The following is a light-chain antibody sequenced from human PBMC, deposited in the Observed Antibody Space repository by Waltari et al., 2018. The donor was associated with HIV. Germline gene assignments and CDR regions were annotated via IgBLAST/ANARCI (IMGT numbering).Light chain of an antibody. Sequence: DIVLTQSPDSLTVSLGEVASVSCRSSPTLFYGPDNKNHLAWYQQKAGQSPKLLISLASVRQPGVADRFSGSGSGTNFTLTISSVQAEDVAIYYCQQSYTTPLTVGPGTRV. CDR2: LAS. CDR1: PTLFYGPDNKNH. J-gene: IGKJ3*01. CDR3: QQSYTTPLT. V-gene: IGKV4-1*01.